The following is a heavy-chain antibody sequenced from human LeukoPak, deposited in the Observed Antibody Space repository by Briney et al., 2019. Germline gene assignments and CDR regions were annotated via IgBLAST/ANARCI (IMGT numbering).Heavy chain of an antibody. CDR3: AKDLYSSSWYPQPTGDY. D-gene: IGHD6-13*01. CDR1: GFTFSSYG. Sequence: GRSLRLSCAASGFTFSSYGMHWVRQAPGKGLEWVAVIWYDGSNKYYADSVKGRFTISRDNSKNTLYLQMNSLRAEDTAVYYCAKDLYSSSWYPQPTGDYWGQGTLVTVSS. V-gene: IGHV3-33*06. J-gene: IGHJ4*02. CDR2: IWYDGSNK.